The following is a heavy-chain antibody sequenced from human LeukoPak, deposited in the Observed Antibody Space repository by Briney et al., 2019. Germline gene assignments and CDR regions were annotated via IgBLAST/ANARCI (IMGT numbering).Heavy chain of an antibody. V-gene: IGHV1-2*04. D-gene: IGHD6-19*01. CDR3: ARDRGKWLVLWDFDY. Sequence: GASAKVSCKASGYTFTGYYMHWVRQAPGQGLEWMGWINPNSGGTNYAQKFQGWVTMTRDTSISTAYMELSRLRSDDTAVYYCARDRGKWLVLWDFDYWGQGTLVTVSS. CDR2: INPNSGGT. J-gene: IGHJ4*02. CDR1: GYTFTGYY.